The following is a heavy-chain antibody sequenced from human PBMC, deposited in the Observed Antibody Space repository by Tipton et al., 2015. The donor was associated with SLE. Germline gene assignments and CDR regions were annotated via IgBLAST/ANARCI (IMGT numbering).Heavy chain of an antibody. CDR2: IYLGGTS. V-gene: IGHV4-31*11. D-gene: IGHD6-13*01. Sequence: TLSLTCEVSGGSVSSGGYYWSWIRQLPGKGLEWIGYIYLGGTSYYNPSLKSRLTISADTSKNQLSLDVISVTAADTAVYYCARGSEDSWSDYWGQGTLVTVSS. J-gene: IGHJ4*02. CDR1: GGSVSSGGYY. CDR3: ARGSEDSWSDY.